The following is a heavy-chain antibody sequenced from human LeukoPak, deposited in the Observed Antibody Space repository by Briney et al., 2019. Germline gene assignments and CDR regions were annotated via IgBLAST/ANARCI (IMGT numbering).Heavy chain of an antibody. V-gene: IGHV1-2*02. CDR3: ARGSSSPVPNLDY. D-gene: IGHD6-13*01. CDR1: GYTFTGYY. CDR2: INPNNGGT. J-gene: IGHJ4*02. Sequence: ASVTVSCKASGYTFTGYYMHWVRQAPGQGLEWVGWINPNNGGTSYAQKFQGRVTMTRDTSIATAYMELPTLTSDDTAVYYYARGSSSPVPNLDYWGQGTLVTVSS.